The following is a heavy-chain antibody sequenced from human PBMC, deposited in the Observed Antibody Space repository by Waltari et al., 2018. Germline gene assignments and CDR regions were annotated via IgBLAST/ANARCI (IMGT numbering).Heavy chain of an antibody. V-gene: IGHV4-39*01. CDR3: VRHASTTSGGKHFDH. J-gene: IGHJ4*02. CDR2: MYYGGSP. Sequence: QLQLQESGPGLVKASETLSLTCTVSGDSISSSSYYWGWVRQPPGKRLAWLGNMYYGGSPYHNPSLKGQVTISGDTSNSQFSLKLSSVTAADTSMYYCVRHASTTSGGKHFDHWGQGMLVTVSP. CDR1: GDSISSSSYY. D-gene: IGHD2-15*01.